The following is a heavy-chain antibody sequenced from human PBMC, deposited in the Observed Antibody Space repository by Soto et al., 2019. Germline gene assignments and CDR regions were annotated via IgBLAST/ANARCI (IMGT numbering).Heavy chain of an antibody. CDR1: GFTFSGYS. CDR3: ARSPSRAFDI. CDR2: ISSGSINI. V-gene: IGHV3-21*01. J-gene: IGHJ3*02. Sequence: GGSLRLSCAASGFTFSGYSMNWVRQAPGKGLEWVSFISSGSINIYYADSVKGRFTISRDNTKNSLDLQMNSLRAEDTAVYYCARSPSRAFDIWGQGTMVTVSS.